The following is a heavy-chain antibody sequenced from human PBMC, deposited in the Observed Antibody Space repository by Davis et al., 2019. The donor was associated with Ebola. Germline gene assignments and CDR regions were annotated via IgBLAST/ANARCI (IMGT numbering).Heavy chain of an antibody. Sequence: ASVKVSCKASGYTFTSYGISWVRQAPGQGLEWMGWINPNSGGTNYAQKFQGWVTMTRDTSISTAYMELRRLRSDDTAVYYSARGWGFGVVTPFDYWGQGTLVTVSS. J-gene: IGHJ4*02. CDR1: GYTFTSYG. CDR2: INPNSGGT. D-gene: IGHD3-3*01. V-gene: IGHV1-2*04. CDR3: ARGWGFGVVTPFDY.